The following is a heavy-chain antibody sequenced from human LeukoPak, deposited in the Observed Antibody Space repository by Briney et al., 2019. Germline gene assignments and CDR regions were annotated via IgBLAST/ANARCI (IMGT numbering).Heavy chain of an antibody. V-gene: IGHV4-59*01. CDR2: IYYSGTT. CDR1: GGSISSYY. J-gene: IGHJ6*03. D-gene: IGHD1-1*01. Sequence: SEALSLTCTVSGGSISSYYWSWIRQPPGKGLDCIGYIYYSGTTNYNPSLKGRVTISLDTSKNQFSLKLTSVTAADTAVYYCARVSWFPGTSYYYMDVWGKGTTVTVSS. CDR3: ARVSWFPGTSYYYMDV.